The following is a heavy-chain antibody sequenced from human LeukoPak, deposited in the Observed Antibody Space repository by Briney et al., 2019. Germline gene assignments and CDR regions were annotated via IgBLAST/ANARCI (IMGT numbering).Heavy chain of an antibody. D-gene: IGHD3-22*01. J-gene: IGHJ1*01. CDR3: AKGFFYFDRVEYSPH. V-gene: IGHV3-23*01. CDR2: VIGSGGAT. CDR1: GFTFDRYA. Sequence: PGGSLRLSCAASGFTFDRYAMNWVRQAPGKGLEWVAVVIGSGGATYYADAVKGRFTISRDNSKNTLYLQMNSLRAEDTAVYFCAKGFFYFDRVEYSPHWGQAPLVTVSS.